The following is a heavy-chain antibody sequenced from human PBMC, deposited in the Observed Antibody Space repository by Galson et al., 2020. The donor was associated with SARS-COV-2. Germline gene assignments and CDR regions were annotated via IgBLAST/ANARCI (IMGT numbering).Heavy chain of an antibody. CDR2: IPYDGSNT. V-gene: IGHV3-30*18. J-gene: IGHJ4*02. Sequence: GGSLRPSCAASGFTFSSYGMHWVRQAPGKGLEWVAVIPYDGSNTYYADSVKGRFTISRDNSKNTRYLQMNSLRADDTAVYYCAKDRGHDYGDYGPDYWGQGTLVTVSS. D-gene: IGHD4-17*01. CDR3: AKDRGHDYGDYGPDY. CDR1: GFTFSSYG.